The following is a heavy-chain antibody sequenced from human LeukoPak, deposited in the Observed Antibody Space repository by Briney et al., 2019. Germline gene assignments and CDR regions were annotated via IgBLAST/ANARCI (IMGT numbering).Heavy chain of an antibody. V-gene: IGHV1-18*01. CDR3: ARESPMGGSCVS. CDR1: GYTFTSYG. D-gene: IGHD1-26*01. J-gene: IGHJ4*02. CDR2: IGAYNGNT. Sequence: ASVKVSCKASGYTFTSYGISWVRQAPGQGLEWMGWIGAYNGNTNYAQKLQGRVTMTTDTSTSTAYMELRSLRSDDTAVYYCARESPMGGSCVSWGQGTLVTVSS.